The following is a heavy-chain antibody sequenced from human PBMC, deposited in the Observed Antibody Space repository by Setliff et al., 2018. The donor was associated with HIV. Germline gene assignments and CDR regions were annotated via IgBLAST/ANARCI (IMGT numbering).Heavy chain of an antibody. D-gene: IGHD3-10*01. CDR2: MYYGGST. J-gene: IGHJ4*02. CDR3: ARGNYYASGLDY. CDR1: GGSFRVYY. Sequence: SETLSLTCTVSGGSFRVYYWTWVRQPPGKGLEWIGNMYYGGSTNSSPSLKSRVTMSIDASKNQFSLNLRSVTAADTATHYCARGNYYASGLDYWGQGTLVTVSS. V-gene: IGHV4-59*01.